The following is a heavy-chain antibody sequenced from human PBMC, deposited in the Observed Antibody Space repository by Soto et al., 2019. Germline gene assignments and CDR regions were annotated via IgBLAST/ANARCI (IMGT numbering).Heavy chain of an antibody. J-gene: IGHJ3*02. CDR1: GGSISSSSYY. CDR2: IYYSGST. CDR3: ARQKGPDDAFDI. V-gene: IGHV4-39*01. Sequence: QLRLQESGPGLVKPSETLSLTCTVSGGSISSSSYYWGWIRQPPGKGLEWIGSIYYSGSTYYNPSLKSRVTISVDTSKNQFSLKLSSVTAADTAVYYCARQKGPDDAFDIWGQGTMVTVSS.